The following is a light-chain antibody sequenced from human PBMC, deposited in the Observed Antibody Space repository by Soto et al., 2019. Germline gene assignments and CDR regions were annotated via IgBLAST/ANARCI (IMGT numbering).Light chain of an antibody. CDR3: SSLTTTTTVL. CDR2: EVS. CDR1: SSDIGKYNY. Sequence: QSALTQPASVSGSPGQSITISCTGTSSDIGKYNYVAWYQQHPGRAPKVMIYEVSNRPSEISNRFSGSKSGNTASLTISGLQAEDEADYYCSSLTTTTTVLFGGGTKVTVL. V-gene: IGLV2-14*01. J-gene: IGLJ2*01.